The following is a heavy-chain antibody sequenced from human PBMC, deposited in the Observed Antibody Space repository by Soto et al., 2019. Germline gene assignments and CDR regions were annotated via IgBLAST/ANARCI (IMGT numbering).Heavy chain of an antibody. CDR3: ARTYDGSGYYPWVGAFDI. Sequence: SETLSLTCSVSGGSISSYYWSWIRQPPGKGLEWIAYIYYSGTSYNPSLKSRVSISLDTSKNQFSLKLSSVTAADTAVYYCARTYDGSGYYPWVGAFDIWGQGTMVTVSS. V-gene: IGHV4-59*01. J-gene: IGHJ3*02. CDR1: GGSISSYY. D-gene: IGHD3-22*01. CDR2: IYYSGT.